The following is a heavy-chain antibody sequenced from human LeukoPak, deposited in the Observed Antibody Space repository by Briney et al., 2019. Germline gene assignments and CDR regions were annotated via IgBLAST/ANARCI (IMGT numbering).Heavy chain of an antibody. CDR2: IKQDGSEK. CDR3: ASLDY. Sequence: GGSLRLSCAATGFTFSSSWMNWVRQAPGKGLEWVANIKQDGSEKYYVDSVKGRFTISRDNAKNSLYLQMNTLRAEDTAVYYCASLDYWGQGTLVTVSS. J-gene: IGHJ4*02. V-gene: IGHV3-7*01. CDR1: GFTFSSSW.